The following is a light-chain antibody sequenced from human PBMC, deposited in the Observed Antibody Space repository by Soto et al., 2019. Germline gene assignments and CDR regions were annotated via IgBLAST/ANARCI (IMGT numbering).Light chain of an antibody. V-gene: IGLV3-21*02. J-gene: IGLJ1*01. CDR3: QVWDSSSDHYV. CDR1: NIGSKS. Sequence: SYELTQPPSVSVAPGQTARITRGGNNIGSKSVHWYQQKPGQAPVLVVYDDCDRPSGIPERFSGSNSGNTATLTISRVEAGDEADYYCQVWDSSSDHYVFATGTKVTVL. CDR2: DDC.